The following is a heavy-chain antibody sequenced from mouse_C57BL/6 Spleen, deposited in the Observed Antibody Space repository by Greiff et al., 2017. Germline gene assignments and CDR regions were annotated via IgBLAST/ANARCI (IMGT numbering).Heavy chain of an antibody. J-gene: IGHJ4*01. V-gene: IGHV5-16*01. CDR2: INYDGSST. D-gene: IGHD1-1*01. CDR1: GFTFSDYY. CDR3: ARAFGSSYAMDY. Sequence: EVNVVESEGGLVQPGSSMKLSCTASGFTFSDYYMAWVRQVPEKGLEWVANINYDGSSTYYLDSLKSRFIISRDNAKNILYLQMSSLKSEDTATDYCARAFGSSYAMDYWGQGTSVTVSS.